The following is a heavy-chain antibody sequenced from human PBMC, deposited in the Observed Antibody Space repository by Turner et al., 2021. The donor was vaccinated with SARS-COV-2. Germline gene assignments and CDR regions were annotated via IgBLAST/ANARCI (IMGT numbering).Heavy chain of an antibody. D-gene: IGHD2-2*02. J-gene: IGHJ3*02. Sequence: EVQLVESGGGLVQPGGYLRLSCAASGFTFSSYDMHWVRQATGKGLEWVSGIGTAGDPYYPGSVKGRFTISRENAKNSLYLQMNSLRAGDTAVYYCARGRGYCSSTSCYTNDALDIWGQGTMVTISS. CDR1: GFTFSSYD. V-gene: IGHV3-13*05. CDR2: IGTAGDP. CDR3: ARGRGYCSSTSCYTNDALDI.